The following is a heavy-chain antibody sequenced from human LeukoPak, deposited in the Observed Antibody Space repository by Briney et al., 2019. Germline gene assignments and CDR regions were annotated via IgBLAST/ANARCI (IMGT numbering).Heavy chain of an antibody. Sequence: PSETLSLTCTVSGGSISSGGYYWSWIRQHPGKGLEWIGYIYYSGSTYYNPSLKSRVTISVDTSKNQFSLKLSSVTAADTAVYYCARERYSYGRIDYWGQGTLVTVSS. D-gene: IGHD5-18*01. CDR3: ARERYSYGRIDY. CDR2: IYYSGST. J-gene: IGHJ4*02. CDR1: GGSISSGGYY. V-gene: IGHV4-31*03.